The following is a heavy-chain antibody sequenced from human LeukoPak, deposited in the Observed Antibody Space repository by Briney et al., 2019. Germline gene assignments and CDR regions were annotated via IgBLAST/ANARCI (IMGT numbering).Heavy chain of an antibody. V-gene: IGHV3-23*01. CDR2: ISGSGGST. CDR1: GFTFSSYA. Sequence: GGSLRLSCAASGFTFSSYAMSWVRQAPGEGMEWVSAISGSGGSTYYADSVKGRFTTSRDNSKNTLYLQMNSLRAEDTAVYYCAKDFDGGAFGYWGQGTLVTVSS. CDR3: AKDFDGGAFGY. J-gene: IGHJ4*02. D-gene: IGHD1-26*01.